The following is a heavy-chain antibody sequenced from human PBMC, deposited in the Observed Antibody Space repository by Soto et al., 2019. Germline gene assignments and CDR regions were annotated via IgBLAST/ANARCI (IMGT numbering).Heavy chain of an antibody. CDR3: ATYYYDSSGYRGFDP. J-gene: IGHJ5*02. D-gene: IGHD3-22*01. V-gene: IGHV4-30-4*01. Sequence: SSETLSLTCTVSGGSISSGDYYWSWIRQPPGKGLEWIGYIYYSGSTYYNPSLKSRVTIPVDTSKNQFSLKLSSVTAADTAVYYCATYYYDSSGYRGFDPWGQGTLVTVPQ. CDR1: GGSISSGDYY. CDR2: IYYSGST.